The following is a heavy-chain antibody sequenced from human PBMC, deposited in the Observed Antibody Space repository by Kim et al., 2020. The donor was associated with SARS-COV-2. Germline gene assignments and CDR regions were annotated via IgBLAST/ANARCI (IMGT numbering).Heavy chain of an antibody. CDR3: ARHRPSWVAATLDFDY. D-gene: IGHD2-15*01. Sequence: ASVKVSCKASGYTFTSYGISWVRQAPGQGLEWMGWISAYNGNTNYAQKLQGRVTMTTDTSTSTAYMELRSLRSDDTAVYYCARHRPSWVAATLDFDYWGQGTLVTVSS. CDR1: GYTFTSYG. CDR2: ISAYNGNT. J-gene: IGHJ4*02. V-gene: IGHV1-18*01.